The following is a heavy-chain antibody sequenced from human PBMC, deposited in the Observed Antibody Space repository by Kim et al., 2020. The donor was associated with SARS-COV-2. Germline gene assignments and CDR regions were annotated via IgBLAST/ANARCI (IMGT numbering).Heavy chain of an antibody. CDR3: ARRPVGSYPYYLDS. J-gene: IGHJ4*02. D-gene: IGHD3-16*02. Sequence: ADAVKGRFNISRDNAGNSLYLQMDHLRVEDTALYHCARRPVGSYPYYLDSWGQGTLVTVSS. V-gene: IGHV3-20*01.